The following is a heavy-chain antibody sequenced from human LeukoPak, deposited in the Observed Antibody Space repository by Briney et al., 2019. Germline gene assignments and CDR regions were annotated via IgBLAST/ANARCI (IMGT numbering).Heavy chain of an antibody. CDR3: ARALGYNLDAFDI. Sequence: PGGSLRLSCAASGFTVSSYAMNWVRQAPGKGLEWVAVISYDGSNKYYADSVKGRFTISRDNSKNTLYLQMNSLRAEDTAVYYCARALGYNLDAFDIWGQGTMVTVSS. J-gene: IGHJ3*02. D-gene: IGHD5-24*01. CDR1: GFTVSSYA. V-gene: IGHV3-30-3*01. CDR2: ISYDGSNK.